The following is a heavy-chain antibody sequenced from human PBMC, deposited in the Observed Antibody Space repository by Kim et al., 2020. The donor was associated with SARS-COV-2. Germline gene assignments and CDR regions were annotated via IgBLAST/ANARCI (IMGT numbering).Heavy chain of an antibody. J-gene: IGHJ6*02. CDR2: ISYDGSNK. CDR1: GFTFSSYG. CDR3: AKDRGAWFGELFPAYSYYYGMDV. Sequence: GGSLRLSCAASGFTFSSYGMHWVRQAPGKGLEWVAVISYDGSNKYYADSVKGRFTISRDNSKNTLYLQMNSLRAEDTAVYYCAKDRGAWFGELFPAYSYYYGMDVWGQGTTVTVSS. D-gene: IGHD3-10*01. V-gene: IGHV3-30*18.